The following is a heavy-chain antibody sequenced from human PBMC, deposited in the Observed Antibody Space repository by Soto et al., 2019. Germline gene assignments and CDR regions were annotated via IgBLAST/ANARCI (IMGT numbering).Heavy chain of an antibody. J-gene: IGHJ4*02. CDR3: ARTGDGHHDFLDY. Sequence: LRLSCAASGFTFSSYWMTWVGQAPGKGLEWVANINQDGNEDNLLDSVKGRFTISRDNAKNSLFLQMNSLRVDDTAVYYCARTGDGHHDFLDYWGQGALVTVSS. D-gene: IGHD1-1*01. V-gene: IGHV3-7*01. CDR2: INQDGNED. CDR1: GFTFSSYW.